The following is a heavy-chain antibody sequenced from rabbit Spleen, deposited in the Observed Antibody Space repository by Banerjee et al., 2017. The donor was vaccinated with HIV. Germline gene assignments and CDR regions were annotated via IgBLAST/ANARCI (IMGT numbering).Heavy chain of an antibody. V-gene: IGHV1S40*01. CDR3: LTNVTGLRSHAS. J-gene: IGHJ4*01. D-gene: IGHD4-1*01. Sequence: QSVGDWGGTRVNPRHTVTLTGAASVDSFSSSSYMCWVRQAPGKGLEWIACIDAGSSGSTYSATWAKGRFIFSKTRPPPRSPLLPSTTLFETAINLSLTNVTGLRSHASWGPGTLVTVS. CDR2: IDAGSSGST. CDR1: VDSFSSSSY.